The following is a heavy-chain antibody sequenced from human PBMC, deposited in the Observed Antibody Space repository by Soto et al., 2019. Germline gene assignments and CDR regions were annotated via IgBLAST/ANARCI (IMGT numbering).Heavy chain of an antibody. CDR1: GGSFSGYY. J-gene: IGHJ6*02. CDR2: INHSGST. D-gene: IGHD2-15*01. Sequence: SETLSLTCAVYGGSFSGYYWSWIRQPPGKGLEWIGEINHSGSTNYDPSLKSRVTISVDTSKNQFSLKLSSVTAADTAVYYCARSRRGYCSGGSCYTTPYYYYGMDVWGQGTTVTVSS. CDR3: ARSRRGYCSGGSCYTTPYYYYGMDV. V-gene: IGHV4-34*01.